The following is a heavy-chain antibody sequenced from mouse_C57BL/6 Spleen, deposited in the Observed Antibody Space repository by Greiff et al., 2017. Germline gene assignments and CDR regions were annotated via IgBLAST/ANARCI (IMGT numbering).Heavy chain of an antibody. CDR2: IRLKSDNYAT. Sequence: EVKLEESGGGLVQPGGSMKLSCVASGFTFSNYWMNWVRQSPEKGLEWVAQIRLKSDNYATHYAESVKGRFTISRDDSKSSVYLQMNNLRAEDTGIYYCTYDSNYYAMDYWGQGTSVTVSS. CDR1: GFTFSNYW. V-gene: IGHV6-3*01. D-gene: IGHD1-1*01. J-gene: IGHJ4*01. CDR3: TYDSNYYAMDY.